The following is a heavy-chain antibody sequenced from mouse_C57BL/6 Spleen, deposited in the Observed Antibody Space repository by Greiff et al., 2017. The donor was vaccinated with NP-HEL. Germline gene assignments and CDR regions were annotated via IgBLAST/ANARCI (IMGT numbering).Heavy chain of an antibody. J-gene: IGHJ2*01. CDR3: AREGLRSFFDY. V-gene: IGHV1-72*01. CDR2: IDPNSGGT. D-gene: IGHD1-1*01. Sequence: QVQLKQPGAELVKPGASVKLSCKASGYTFTSYWMHWVKQRPGRGLEWIGRIDPNSGGTKYNEKFKSKATLTVDKPSSTAYMQLSSLTSEDSAVYYCAREGLRSFFDYWGQGTTLTVSS. CDR1: GYTFTSYW.